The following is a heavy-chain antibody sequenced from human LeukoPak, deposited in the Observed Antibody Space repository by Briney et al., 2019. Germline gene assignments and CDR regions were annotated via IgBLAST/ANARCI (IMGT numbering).Heavy chain of an antibody. CDR2: ISAYNGNT. J-gene: IGHJ4*02. D-gene: IGHD3-22*01. CDR3: ARDRPYYYDSSGSGGYFDY. CDR1: GYTFTSYG. Sequence: ASVKVSCKASGYTFTSYGISWVRQAPGQGLEWMGWISAYNGNTNYAQKLQGRVTMTTDTSTSTAYMALRSLRSDDTAVYYCARDRPYYYDSSGSGGYFDYWGQGTLVTVSS. V-gene: IGHV1-18*01.